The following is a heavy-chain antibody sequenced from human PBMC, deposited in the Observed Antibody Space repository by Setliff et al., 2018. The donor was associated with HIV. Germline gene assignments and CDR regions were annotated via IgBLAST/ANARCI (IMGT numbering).Heavy chain of an antibody. CDR1: GFTFSSYS. Sequence: GGSLRLSCAASGFTFSSYSMNWVRQAPGKGLEWISHISHSSENINYADSVKGRFTISRDNAKNSLYLALNNLRVEDTALYYCVDGGWDYWGQGTPVTVSS. CDR3: VDGGWDY. J-gene: IGHJ4*02. D-gene: IGHD6-19*01. V-gene: IGHV3-48*01. CDR2: ISHSSENI.